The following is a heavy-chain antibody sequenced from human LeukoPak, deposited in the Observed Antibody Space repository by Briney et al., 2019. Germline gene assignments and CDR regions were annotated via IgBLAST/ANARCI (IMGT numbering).Heavy chain of an antibody. D-gene: IGHD3-3*01. CDR3: ARDGDTRAFDI. J-gene: IGHJ3*02. Sequence: SETLSLTRTVSGGSISSYYWSWIRQPPGKGLEWIGYIYYSGSTNYNPSLKSRVTISVDTSKNQFSLKLSSVTAADTAVYYCARDGDTRAFDIWGQGTMVTVSS. V-gene: IGHV4-59*01. CDR1: GGSISSYY. CDR2: IYYSGST.